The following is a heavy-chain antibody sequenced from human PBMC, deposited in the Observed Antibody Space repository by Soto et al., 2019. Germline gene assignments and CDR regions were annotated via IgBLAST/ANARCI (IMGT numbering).Heavy chain of an antibody. CDR2: IYYSGST. V-gene: IGHV4-39*01. Sequence: SETLSLTCSVSGGSIRSSSYYWGWIRQPPGKGLEWIGSIYYSGSTYYNPSLKSRVTISVDTSKNQFSLKLSSVTAADTAVYYCATLWFGESPYWGQGTLVTVSS. CDR1: GGSIRSSSYY. CDR3: ATLWFGESPY. J-gene: IGHJ4*02. D-gene: IGHD3-10*01.